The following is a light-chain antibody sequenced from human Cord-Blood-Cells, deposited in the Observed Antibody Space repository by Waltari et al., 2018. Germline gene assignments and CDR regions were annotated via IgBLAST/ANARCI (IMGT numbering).Light chain of an antibody. V-gene: IGLV2-14*01. CDR3: SSYTSSSTLV. CDR2: DVS. Sequence: QSALTQPASVSGSPGQSITISCTGTSRDVGGYNYVSWYQQHPGKAPKLMIYDVSNRPSGVSNRFAGSNSGNTASLTISGLQAEDEADYYCSSYTSSSTLVFGGGTKLTVL. CDR1: SRDVGGYNY. J-gene: IGLJ2*01.